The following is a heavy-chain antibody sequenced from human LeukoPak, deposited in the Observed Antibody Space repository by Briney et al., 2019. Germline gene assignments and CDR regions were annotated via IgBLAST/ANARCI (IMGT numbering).Heavy chain of an antibody. CDR3: ASRPPSEAYYGVLDY. CDR2: VTASGGST. V-gene: IGHV3-23*01. Sequence: GGSLRLSCVASGLTFNSHAMTWVRQAPGKGLEWVAGVTASGGSTYHAESVKGRFTISRDNSENKLYLQMNNVRADDTAVYYCASRPPSEAYYGVLDYWGQGTLVTVSS. J-gene: IGHJ4*02. CDR1: GLTFNSHA. D-gene: IGHD4-17*01.